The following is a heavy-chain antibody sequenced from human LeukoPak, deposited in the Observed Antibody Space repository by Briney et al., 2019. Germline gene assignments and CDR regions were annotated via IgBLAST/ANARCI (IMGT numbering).Heavy chain of an antibody. CDR1: GFTFSTYW. Sequence: GGSLRLSCAASGFTFSTYWMHWVRQAPGKGLVWVSRISSDGSTPSYADSVKGRFTISRDNAKNTLYLQMHSLRAEDTALYYCARVGSGTTRDYWGQGTLVTVSS. D-gene: IGHD5-12*01. CDR2: ISSDGSTP. J-gene: IGHJ4*02. V-gene: IGHV3-74*01. CDR3: ARVGSGTTRDY.